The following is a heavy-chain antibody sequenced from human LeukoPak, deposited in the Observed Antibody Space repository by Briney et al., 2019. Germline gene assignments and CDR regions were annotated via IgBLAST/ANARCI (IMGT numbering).Heavy chain of an antibody. D-gene: IGHD1-26*01. CDR1: GGTFSSYA. J-gene: IGHJ6*02. CDR3: ARGRSPVGSDGMDV. V-gene: IGHV1-69*13. Sequence: ASVMVSCKASGGTFSSYAISWVRQAPGQGLEWMGGIIPIFGTANYAQKFQGRVTITADESTSTAYMELSSLRSEDTAVYYCARGRSPVGSDGMDVWGQGTTVTVSS. CDR2: IIPIFGTA.